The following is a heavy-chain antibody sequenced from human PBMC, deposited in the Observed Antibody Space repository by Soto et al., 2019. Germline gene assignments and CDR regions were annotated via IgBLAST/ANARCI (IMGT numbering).Heavy chain of an antibody. D-gene: IGHD3-16*01. V-gene: IGHV4-59*01. J-gene: IGHJ4*02. CDR1: GGAITSFY. CDR3: GRGALGGAFDY. Sequence: QVRLQESGPGLVTPSETLSLTCTVSGGAITSFYWIWIRQPPGKGLEWIGYIHHTGSTNYNASLSSRVTMSIDPSKNQFSLRLSSVTAADAAVYYCGRGALGGAFDYWGQGALVTVSS. CDR2: IHHTGST.